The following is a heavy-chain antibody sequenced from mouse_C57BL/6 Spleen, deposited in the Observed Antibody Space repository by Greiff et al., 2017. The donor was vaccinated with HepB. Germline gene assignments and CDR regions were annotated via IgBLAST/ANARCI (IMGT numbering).Heavy chain of an antibody. D-gene: IGHD4-1*01. CDR3: ARHATGDWYFDV. CDR2: ISSGGSYT. J-gene: IGHJ1*03. V-gene: IGHV5-6*01. CDR1: GFTFSSYG. Sequence: EVKLMESGGDLVKPGGSLKLSCAASGFTFSSYGMSWVRQTPDKRLEWVATISSGGSYTYYPDSVKGRFTISRDNAKNTLYLQMSSLKSEDTAMYYCARHATGDWYFDVWGTGTTVTVSS.